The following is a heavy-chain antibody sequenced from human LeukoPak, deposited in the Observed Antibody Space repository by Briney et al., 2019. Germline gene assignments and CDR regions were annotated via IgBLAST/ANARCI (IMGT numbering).Heavy chain of an antibody. CDR1: GGSISGSY. Sequence: SETLSLTCTVSGGSISGSYWSWIRQPPGQGLESIGYIYDSGSNNKNPSLRSRVTLSVDTSKNQFSLKLTSVTAADTAVYFCARQPHYGYNSRLEYWGQGTLVTVSS. D-gene: IGHD5-24*01. CDR2: IYDSGSN. CDR3: ARQPHYGYNSRLEY. V-gene: IGHV4-59*08. J-gene: IGHJ4*02.